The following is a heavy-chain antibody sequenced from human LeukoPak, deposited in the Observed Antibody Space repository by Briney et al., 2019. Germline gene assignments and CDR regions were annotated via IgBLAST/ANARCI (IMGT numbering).Heavy chain of an antibody. D-gene: IGHD2-21*02. CDR2: ISSSGSTI. CDR1: GFTFSSYE. CDR3: AREPYCGGDCYPFYFDY. V-gene: IGHV3-48*03. Sequence: GGSLRLSCAASGFTFSSYEMNWVRQAPGKGLEWVSYISSSGSTIYYADSVKGRFTISRDNAKNSLYLQMNSLRAEDTAVYYCAREPYCGGDCYPFYFDYWGQGTLVTVSS. J-gene: IGHJ4*02.